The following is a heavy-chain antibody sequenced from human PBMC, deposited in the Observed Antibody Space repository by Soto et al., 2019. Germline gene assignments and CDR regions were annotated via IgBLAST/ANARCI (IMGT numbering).Heavy chain of an antibody. CDR2: FDPEDGET. CDR3: ATDRNYYDSSGPFDY. V-gene: IGHV1-24*01. J-gene: IGHJ4*02. Sequence: QVQLVQSGAEVKKPGASVKVSCKVSGYTLTELSMHWVRQAPGKGLEWRGGFDPEDGETIYAQKFQGRATITEDTSTDTAYMELSSLRSEDTAVYYCATDRNYYDSSGPFDYCGEGTLDTVSS. D-gene: IGHD3-22*01. CDR1: GYTLTELS.